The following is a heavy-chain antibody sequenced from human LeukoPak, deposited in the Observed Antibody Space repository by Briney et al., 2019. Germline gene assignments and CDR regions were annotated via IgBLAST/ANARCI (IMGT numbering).Heavy chain of an antibody. D-gene: IGHD2-15*01. CDR1: GGTFSSYA. J-gene: IGHJ6*02. V-gene: IGHV1-69*13. Sequence: VASVKVSCKASGGTFSSYAISWVRQAPGQGLEWMGGIIPIFGTAIYAQKFQGRVTITADESTSTAYMELSSLRSEDTAVYYCARVINVAATRTSYGMDVWGQGTTVTVSS. CDR2: IIPIFGTA. CDR3: ARVINVAATRTSYGMDV.